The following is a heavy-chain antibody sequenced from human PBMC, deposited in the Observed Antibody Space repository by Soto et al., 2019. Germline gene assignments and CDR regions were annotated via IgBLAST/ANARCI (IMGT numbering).Heavy chain of an antibody. V-gene: IGHV1-2*02. CDR3: ARVGIRSTAFDY. J-gene: IGHJ4*02. Sequence: QVQLVQSGAEVKKPGASVKVSCEASGDTFTGYYVHWVRQAPGQGLEWMGWISPHGGGAKYAQNFQGRVTLTTDTSHSTAYMEMSSLRSEDTAVYYCARVGIRSTAFDYWGQGTLVTVSS. CDR1: GDTFTGYY. CDR2: ISPHGGGA. D-gene: IGHD5-18*01.